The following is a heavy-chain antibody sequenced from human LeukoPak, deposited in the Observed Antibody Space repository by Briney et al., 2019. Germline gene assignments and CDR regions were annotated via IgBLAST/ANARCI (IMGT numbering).Heavy chain of an antibody. CDR3: ASDRLDGSSYLNWFDP. Sequence: SETLSLTCAVSGGSISIYYWSWIRQPPGEGLEWIGYIYYSGSTNYNPSLKSRVTISVDTSKNQFSLKLSSVTAADTAVYYCASDRLDGSSYLNWFDPWGQGTLVTVSS. V-gene: IGHV4-59*01. D-gene: IGHD2-15*01. CDR1: GGSISIYY. J-gene: IGHJ5*02. CDR2: IYYSGST.